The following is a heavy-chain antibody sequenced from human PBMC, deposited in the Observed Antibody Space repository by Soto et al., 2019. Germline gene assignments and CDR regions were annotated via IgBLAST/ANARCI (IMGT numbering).Heavy chain of an antibody. CDR3: ARAPPSEYGDYAPHADGMDV. CDR2: IYHSGST. V-gene: IGHV4-30-2*01. J-gene: IGHJ6*02. Sequence: QLQLQESGSGLVKPSQTLSLTCAVSGGSISSGGYSWSWIRQPPGKGLEWIGYIYHSGSTYYNPSHKLRVTISVDRSKNQFSLKLSSVTAADTAVYYSARAPPSEYGDYAPHADGMDVWGQGTTVTVSS. D-gene: IGHD4-17*01. CDR1: GGSISSGGYS.